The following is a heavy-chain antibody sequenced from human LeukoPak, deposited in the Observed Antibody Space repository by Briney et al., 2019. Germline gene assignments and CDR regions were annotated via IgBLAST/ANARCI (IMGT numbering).Heavy chain of an antibody. CDR3: TREALQSSVVPAAMKGGYYYYGMDV. D-gene: IGHD2-2*01. J-gene: IGHJ6*02. CDR1: GFTLGDYV. CDR2: IRSKVYGGTT. Sequence: GGSLRLSCTASGFTLGDYVMRWFRPALGKGLEWVGFIRSKVYGGTTEYTASVKGRFTISRDDSKSIAYLQMNSLKTEDTAVYYCTREALQSSVVPAAMKGGYYYYGMDVWGQGTTVTVSS. V-gene: IGHV3-49*01.